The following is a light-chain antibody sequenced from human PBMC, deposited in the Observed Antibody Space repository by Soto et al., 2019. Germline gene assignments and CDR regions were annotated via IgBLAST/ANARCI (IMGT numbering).Light chain of an antibody. V-gene: IGKV3-20*01. Sequence: ESGMMQSQGTLSLSPGERATLSCRASQSVSSSYLAWYQQKPGQAPRLLIYGASSRATGIPDRFSGSGSGTDFTLTISRLEPEDFAVYYCQQYGSSPRTFGQVTQVDIK. CDR1: QSVSSSY. J-gene: IGKJ1*01. CDR3: QQYGSSPRT. CDR2: GAS.